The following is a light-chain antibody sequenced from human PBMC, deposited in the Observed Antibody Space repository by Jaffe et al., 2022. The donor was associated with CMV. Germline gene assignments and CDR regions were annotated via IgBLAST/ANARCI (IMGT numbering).Light chain of an antibody. CDR2: SAS. J-gene: IGKJ2*01. V-gene: IGKV1-39*01. CDR3: QRTYSTPRT. Sequence: IQMTQSPSSLSASVGDSVTMSCRASQSIGDNLSWYQHRPGEPPKLLIYSASNLHTGVPSRFSGSGSGTDFTLTISSLQPVDFATYYCQRTYSTPRTFGQGTKVEIK. CDR1: QSIGDN.